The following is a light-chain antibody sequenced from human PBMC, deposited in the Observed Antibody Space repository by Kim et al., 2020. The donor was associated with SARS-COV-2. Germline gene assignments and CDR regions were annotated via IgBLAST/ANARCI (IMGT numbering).Light chain of an antibody. CDR2: YDS. Sequence: APVQTSRITGGGNNIGSKRLHGYQQMHVQALVLVIYYDSDRTSGIRARFSGSNSGNTATLTISMGEAGDEADYYCQVWDSSSELRVFGGGTQLTVL. CDR3: QVWDSSSELRV. V-gene: IGLV3-21*04. CDR1: NIGSKR. J-gene: IGLJ3*02.